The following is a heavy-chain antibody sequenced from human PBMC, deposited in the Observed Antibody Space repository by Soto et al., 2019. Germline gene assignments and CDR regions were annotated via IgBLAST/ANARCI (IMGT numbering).Heavy chain of an antibody. CDR1: GFTSSSYA. CDR2: ISYDGSNK. J-gene: IGHJ3*02. V-gene: IGHV3-30-3*01. CDR3: ARDAIPYFSGWYFGRPDAFDI. D-gene: IGHD6-19*01. Sequence: HPGGSLRLSCAASGFTSSSYAMHWVRQAPGKGLEWVAVISYDGSNKYYADSVKGRFTISRDNSKNTLYLQMNSLRAEDTAVYYCARDAIPYFSGWYFGRPDAFDIWGQGTMVTVSS.